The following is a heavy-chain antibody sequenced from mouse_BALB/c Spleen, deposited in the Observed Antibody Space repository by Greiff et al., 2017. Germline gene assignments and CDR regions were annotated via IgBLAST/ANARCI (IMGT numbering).Heavy chain of an antibody. CDR3: ARWGTTVVGY. Sequence: EVKLMESGPGLVKPSQSLSLTCTVTGYSITSDYAWNWIRQFPGNKLEWMGYISYSGSTSYNPSLKSRISITRDTSKNQFFLQLNSVTTEDTATYYCARWGTTVVGYWGQGTTLTVSS. D-gene: IGHD1-1*01. CDR1: GYSITSDYA. V-gene: IGHV3-2*02. J-gene: IGHJ2*01. CDR2: ISYSGST.